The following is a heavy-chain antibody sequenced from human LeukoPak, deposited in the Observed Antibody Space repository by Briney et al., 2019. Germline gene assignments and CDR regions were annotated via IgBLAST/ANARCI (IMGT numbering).Heavy chain of an antibody. CDR3: TRDRSRAEDD. J-gene: IGHJ4*02. V-gene: IGHV3-7*01. Sequence: GGSLRLSCAASGFTFSGHWMSWVRQAPGKGLEWVANINQGGSDKYYVDSVKGRLTISRDNANNLLYLQMNSLRGEDTAVYYCTRDRSRAEDDWGQGTLVTVSS. CDR2: INQGGSDK. D-gene: IGHD1-14*01. CDR1: GFTFSGHW.